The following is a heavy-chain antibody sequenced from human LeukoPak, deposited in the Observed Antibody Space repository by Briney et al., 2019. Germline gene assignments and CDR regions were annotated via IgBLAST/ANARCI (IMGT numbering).Heavy chain of an antibody. CDR3: AKDARRYSGWYFFDH. CDR2: ISDSGGIT. V-gene: IGHV3-23*01. D-gene: IGHD6-19*01. Sequence: GGPLRLSCVASGFSFSNLAMGWVRQAPGNGLEWVSVISDSGGITYYADSVKGRFTISRDNSRNTLYLQMNSLRVDDTAVYYCAKDARRYSGWYFFDHWGQGTLVTVSS. CDR1: GFSFSNLA. J-gene: IGHJ4*02.